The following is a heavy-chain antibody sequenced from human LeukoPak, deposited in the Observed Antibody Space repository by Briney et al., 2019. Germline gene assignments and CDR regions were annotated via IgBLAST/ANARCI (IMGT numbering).Heavy chain of an antibody. CDR1: GFTFSSYW. CDR2: IKHDGTEK. CDR3: ARGSRGITASGWYGY. V-gene: IGHV3-7*03. D-gene: IGHD6-19*01. Sequence: GGSLRLSCAAPGFTFSSYWMSWVRQAPGQGLQWVANIKHDGTEKYYVDSVKGRFTISRDNAKNSLYLQMNSLRAEDTAVYYCARGSRGITASGWYGYWGQGTLVTVSS. J-gene: IGHJ4*02.